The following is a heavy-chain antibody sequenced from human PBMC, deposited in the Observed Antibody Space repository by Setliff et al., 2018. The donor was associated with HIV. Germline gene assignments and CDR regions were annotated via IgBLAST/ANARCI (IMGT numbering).Heavy chain of an antibody. CDR3: ARVGDDYNSFDY. J-gene: IGHJ4*02. Sequence: ASVKVSCKASGYSFTFYSMHWVRQAPGHGLEWMGIINPSGGSTTYSQKFQGRVIMTRDTSTSTVYMELNSLRSEDTAVYYCARVGDDYNSFDYWGQGTLVTVSS. CDR1: GYSFTFYS. V-gene: IGHV1-46*01. D-gene: IGHD4-4*01. CDR2: INPSGGST.